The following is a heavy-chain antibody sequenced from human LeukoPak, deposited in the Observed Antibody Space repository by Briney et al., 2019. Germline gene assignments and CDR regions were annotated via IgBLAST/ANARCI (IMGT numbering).Heavy chain of an antibody. CDR1: GFTFSSYA. CDR3: YSMIVLGIRVINDY. D-gene: IGHD3-22*01. J-gene: IGHJ4*02. V-gene: IGHV3-23*01. CDR2: ISDSGGST. Sequence: GGSLRLSCAASGFTFSSYAMTWVRQAPGKRLEWASGISDSGGSTYYADSVKGRFTISRDNSKNTLYLQMNSLRAEDTAVYYCYSMIVLGIRVINDYWGQGTLVTVSS.